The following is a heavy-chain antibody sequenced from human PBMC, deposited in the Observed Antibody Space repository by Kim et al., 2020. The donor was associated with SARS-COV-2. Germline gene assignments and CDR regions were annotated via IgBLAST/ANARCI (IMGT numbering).Heavy chain of an antibody. V-gene: IGHV3-74*01. CDR2: INSDGSST. Sequence: GGSLRLSCAASGFTFSSYWMHWVRQAPGKGLVWVSRINSDGSSTSYADSVKGRFTISRDNAKNTLYLQMNSLRAEDTAVYYCARGAPEGRSSWPPQGRTIYYYYGMDVWGQGTTVTVSS. CDR3: ARGAPEGRSSWPPQGRTIYYYYGMDV. J-gene: IGHJ6*02. D-gene: IGHD6-13*01. CDR1: GFTFSSYW.